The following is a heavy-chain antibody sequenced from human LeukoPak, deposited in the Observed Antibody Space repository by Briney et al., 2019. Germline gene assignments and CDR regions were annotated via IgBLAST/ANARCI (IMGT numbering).Heavy chain of an antibody. CDR3: ATDEES. CDR2: IYTNGRT. Sequence: SETLSLTCAVSGGSMSNYYWTWFRQPAGKGLEWIGRIYTNGRTRYNPSLKSRVTMSVDTSKNQVSMNLRSVTAADTAVYYCATDEESWGQGALVTVSS. V-gene: IGHV4-4*07. CDR1: GGSMSNYY. J-gene: IGHJ5*02. D-gene: IGHD3-10*01.